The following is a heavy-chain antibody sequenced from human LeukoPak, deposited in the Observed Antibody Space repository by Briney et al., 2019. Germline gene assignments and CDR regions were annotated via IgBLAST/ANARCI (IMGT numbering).Heavy chain of an antibody. CDR3: ARAPRKLFVWLSRYFDY. CDR2: IYTSGST. CDR1: GGSFSSGSYY. D-gene: IGHD5-18*01. Sequence: SETLSLTCAVYGGSFSSGSYYWSWIRQPAGKGLEWIGRIYTSGSTNYNPSLKSRVTISVDTSKNQFSLKLSSVTAADTAVYYCARAPRKLFVWLSRYFDYWGQGTLVTVSS. V-gene: IGHV4-61*02. J-gene: IGHJ4*02.